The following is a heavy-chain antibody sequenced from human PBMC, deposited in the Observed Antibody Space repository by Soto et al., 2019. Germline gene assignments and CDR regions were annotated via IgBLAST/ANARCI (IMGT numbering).Heavy chain of an antibody. Sequence: ASVKVSCKASGYTFTSYDINWVRQATGQGLEWMGWINPYNGNTNYAQKLQGRVTMTTDTSTSTAYMELRSLRSDDTAVYYCARDLAAGNCDYWGQGTLVTVSS. CDR3: ARDLAAGNCDY. CDR2: INPYNGNT. CDR1: GYTFTSYD. V-gene: IGHV1-18*01. D-gene: IGHD6-13*01. J-gene: IGHJ4*02.